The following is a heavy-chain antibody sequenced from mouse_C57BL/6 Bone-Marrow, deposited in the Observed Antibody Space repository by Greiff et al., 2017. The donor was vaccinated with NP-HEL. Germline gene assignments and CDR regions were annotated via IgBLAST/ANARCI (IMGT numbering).Heavy chain of an antibody. CDR1: GYTFTDYY. CDR2: IYPGSGNT. D-gene: IGHD2-4*01. CDR3: AREGYDYERFAY. V-gene: IGHV1-76*01. J-gene: IGHJ3*01. Sequence: VKLMESGAELVRPGASVKLSCKASGYTFTDYYINWVKQRPGQGLEWIASIYPGSGNTYYNEKFKGKATLTAEKSSSTAYMQLSSLTSEDSAVYFCAREGYDYERFAYWGQGTLVTVSA.